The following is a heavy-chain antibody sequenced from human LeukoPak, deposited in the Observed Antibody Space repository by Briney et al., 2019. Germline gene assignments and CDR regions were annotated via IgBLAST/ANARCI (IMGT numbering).Heavy chain of an antibody. CDR1: GFTFSSYW. CDR3: ARASHYYDSSGYYPWDY. J-gene: IGHJ4*02. V-gene: IGHV3-7*05. D-gene: IGHD3-22*01. Sequence: GGSLRLSCAASGFTFSSYWMSWVRQAPGKGLEWVANIKQDGSEKYYVDSVKGRFTISRDNAKNSLYLQMNSLRAEDTAVYYCARASHYYDSSGYYPWDYWGQGTLVTVSS. CDR2: IKQDGSEK.